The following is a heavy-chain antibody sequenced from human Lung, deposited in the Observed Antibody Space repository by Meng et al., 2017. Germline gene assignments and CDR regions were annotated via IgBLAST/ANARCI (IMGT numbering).Heavy chain of an antibody. CDR2: INHSGST. J-gene: IGHJ4*02. CDR1: GWSFRDYY. V-gene: IGHV4-34*01. D-gene: IGHD4-11*01. Sequence: LPAWVRGLLKPSATLAPTCVVLGWSFRDYYWSWIRQPPGKGLEWIGEINHSGSTNYNPSLESRATISVDTSQNNLSLKLSSVTAADSAVYYCARGPTTMAHDFDYWGQGTLVTVSS. CDR3: ARGPTTMAHDFDY.